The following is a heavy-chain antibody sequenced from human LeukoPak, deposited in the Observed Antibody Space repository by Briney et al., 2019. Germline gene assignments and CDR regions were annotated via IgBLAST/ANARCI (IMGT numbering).Heavy chain of an antibody. J-gene: IGHJ4*02. CDR2: IIPILGIA. Sequence: SVKVSCKASGGTFSSYAISWVRQAPGQGLEWMGRIIPILGIANYAQKFQGRVTITADKSTSTAYMELSSLRSEDTAVYYCARVDPSGYDFWSGYHDYWGQGTLVTVSS. CDR1: GGTFSSYA. D-gene: IGHD3-3*01. CDR3: ARVDPSGYDFWSGYHDY. V-gene: IGHV1-69*04.